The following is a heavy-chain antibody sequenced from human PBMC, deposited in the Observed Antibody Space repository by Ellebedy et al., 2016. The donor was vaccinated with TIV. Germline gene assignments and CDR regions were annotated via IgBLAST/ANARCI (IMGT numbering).Heavy chain of an antibody. CDR1: GFTFSNYW. D-gene: IGHD5-24*01. V-gene: IGHV3-74*01. CDR2: IYGDGSTT. J-gene: IGHJ6*02. Sequence: GESLKISXAASGFTFSNYWMHWVRQAPGKGLVWVSHIYGDGSTTTYADSVKGRFTISRDNAKNTLYLQMNSLRAEDTAVYYCTRDLRDYGMDVWGQGTTVTVSS. CDR3: TRDLRDYGMDV.